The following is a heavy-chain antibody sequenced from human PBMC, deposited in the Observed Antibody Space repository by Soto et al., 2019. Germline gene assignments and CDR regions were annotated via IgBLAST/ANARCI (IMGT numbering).Heavy chain of an antibody. CDR3: ARCRWLQWSDYGMDV. V-gene: IGHV3-30-3*01. CDR2: ISYDGSNK. J-gene: IGHJ6*02. Sequence: QVQLVESGGGVVQPGRSLRLSCAASGFTFSSYAMHWVRQAPGKGLEWVAVISYDGSNKYYADSVKGRFTISRDNSKNTLYLQMNSLRAEDTAVYYCARCRWLQWSDYGMDVWGQGTTVTVSS. CDR1: GFTFSSYA. D-gene: IGHD5-12*01.